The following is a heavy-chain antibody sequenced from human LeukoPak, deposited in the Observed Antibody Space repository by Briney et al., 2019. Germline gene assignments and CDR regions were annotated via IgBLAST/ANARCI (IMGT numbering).Heavy chain of an antibody. Sequence: GGSLRLSCAASGFTFNSYWMSWVRQAPGKGLEWVASIKRDGSDTHYVDSVKGRFTISRDNAKNSLFLQMNSLTAEDTALYYCARDADASGSHDYWGQGNLVTVSS. CDR2: IKRDGSDT. CDR1: GFTFNSYW. D-gene: IGHD3-10*01. V-gene: IGHV3-7*04. CDR3: ARDADASGSHDY. J-gene: IGHJ4*02.